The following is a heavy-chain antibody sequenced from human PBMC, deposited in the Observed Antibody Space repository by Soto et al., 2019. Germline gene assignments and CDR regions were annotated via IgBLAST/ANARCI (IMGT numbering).Heavy chain of an antibody. CDR3: ARDGWVYCSRTSCYIGPIDYYYGMDG. V-gene: IGHV3-48*02. J-gene: IGHJ6*02. CDR2: ISSSSSTI. CDR1: GFTFSSYS. D-gene: IGHD2-2*02. Sequence: PGGSLRLSXAASGFTFSSYSMNWVRQAPGKGLEWVSYISSSSSTIYYADSVKGRFTISRDNAKNSLYLQMNSLRDDDTAVYYCARDGWVYCSRTSCYIGPIDYYYGMDGWGQGTTVTVSS.